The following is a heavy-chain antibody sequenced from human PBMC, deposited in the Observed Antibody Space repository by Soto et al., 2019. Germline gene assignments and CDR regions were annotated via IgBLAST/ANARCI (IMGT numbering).Heavy chain of an antibody. J-gene: IGHJ4*02. D-gene: IGHD6-19*01. CDR1: GYTFTSYA. V-gene: IGHV1-3*01. CDR2: INAGNGNT. CDR3: VKVIYNSGWYGFYFDY. Sequence: ASVKVSCKASGYTFTSYAMHWVRQAPGQRLEWMGWINAGNGNTYYTDSVKGRFTISRDNSKNTLYLQMSSLRTEDTAVYYCVKVIYNSGWYGFYFDYWGQGTLVTVSS.